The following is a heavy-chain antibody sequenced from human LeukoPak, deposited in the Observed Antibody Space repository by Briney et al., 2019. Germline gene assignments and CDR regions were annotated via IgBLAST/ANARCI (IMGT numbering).Heavy chain of an antibody. D-gene: IGHD6-25*01. V-gene: IGHV4-38-2*02. CDR2: IYHSGNT. CDR1: SYSISSGYY. Sequence: SETLSLTCTVSSYSISSGYYWGWIRQPPGKGLEWIGSIYHSGNTYYNPSLKSRLTISLDTSKNQFSLKLRSVTAADTAVYYCARVNSRLAYFDYWGQGTLVTVSS. J-gene: IGHJ4*02. CDR3: ARVNSRLAYFDY.